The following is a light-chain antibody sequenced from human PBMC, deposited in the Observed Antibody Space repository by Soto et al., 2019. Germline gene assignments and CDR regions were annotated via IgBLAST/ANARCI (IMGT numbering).Light chain of an antibody. J-gene: IGLJ1*01. CDR3: SSYTSSSTYV. CDR1: SSDVGGHNY. CDR2: EVS. V-gene: IGLV2-14*01. Sequence: QSARAQPASVSGSPGQSITISCTGTSSDVGGHNYVSWYQQHPDKAPKVMIYEVSNRPSGVSNRFSGSKSGNTASLTISGLQAEDEADYYCSSYTSSSTYVFGTGTKLTVL.